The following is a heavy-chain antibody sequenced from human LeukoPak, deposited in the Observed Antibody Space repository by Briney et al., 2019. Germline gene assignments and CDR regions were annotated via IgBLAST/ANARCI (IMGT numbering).Heavy chain of an antibody. D-gene: IGHD6-13*01. J-gene: IGHJ4*02. CDR2: IYYSGST. Sequence: SETLSLTCTVSGASVSGVGYYWGWIRQPPGKGLEWIGSIYYSGSTYYNPPLKSRVTISVDTSKNHFSLKLSSVTAADTAVYYCAIHAGYSSIWFDFDYWGQGTLVTVSS. V-gene: IGHV4-39*01. CDR1: GASVSGVGYY. CDR3: AIHAGYSSIWFDFDY.